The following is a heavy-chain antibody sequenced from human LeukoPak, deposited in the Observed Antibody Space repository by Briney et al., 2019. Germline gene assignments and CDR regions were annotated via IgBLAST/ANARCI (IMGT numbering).Heavy chain of an antibody. CDR1: GGSISSGGYY. Sequence: SETLSLTCTVSGGSISSGGYYWSWIRQPPGKGLEWIGYIYYSGSTYYNPSLKSRVTISVDTSKNQFSLKLSSVTAADTAVYYCARGDDSSGYWDYYFDYWGQGTLVTVSS. V-gene: IGHV4-30-4*01. D-gene: IGHD3-22*01. J-gene: IGHJ4*02. CDR2: IYYSGST. CDR3: ARGDDSSGYWDYYFDY.